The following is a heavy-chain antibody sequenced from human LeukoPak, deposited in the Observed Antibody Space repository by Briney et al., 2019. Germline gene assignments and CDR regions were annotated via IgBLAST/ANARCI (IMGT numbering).Heavy chain of an antibody. Sequence: LRLSCAASGFTFSSYAMSWVRQHPGKGLEWIGYIYYSGSTYYNPSLKSRVTISVDTSKNQFSLKLSSVTAADTAVYYCARATEDYDGSDDAFDIWGQGTMVTVSS. D-gene: IGHD3-22*01. CDR1: GFTFSSYA. J-gene: IGHJ3*02. CDR3: ARATEDYDGSDDAFDI. CDR2: IYYSGST. V-gene: IGHV4-31*02.